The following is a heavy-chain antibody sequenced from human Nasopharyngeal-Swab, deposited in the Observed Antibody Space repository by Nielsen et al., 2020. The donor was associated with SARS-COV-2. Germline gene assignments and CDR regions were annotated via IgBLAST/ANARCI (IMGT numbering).Heavy chain of an antibody. CDR1: GFTFSSYS. V-gene: IGHV3-21*01. D-gene: IGHD2-2*01. CDR2: ISSSSSYI. Sequence: LSLTCAASGFTFSSYSMNWVRQAPGKGLEWVSSISSSSSYIYYADSVKGRFTISRDNAKNSLYLQMNSLRAEDTAVYYCARERRDCSSTSCSLRYWGQGTLVTVSS. J-gene: IGHJ4*02. CDR3: ARERRDCSSTSCSLRY.